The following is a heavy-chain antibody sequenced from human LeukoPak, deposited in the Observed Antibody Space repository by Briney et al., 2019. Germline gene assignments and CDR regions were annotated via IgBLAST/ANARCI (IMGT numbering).Heavy chain of an antibody. Sequence: GGSLRLSCAASGFIFSNYALAWVRQAPGKGLEWVSGISRIGGSTHYADSVKGRFTISRDNSKNILYLQMNSLRAEDTALYFCARDPWGKSSFDIWGQGTMVTVSS. CDR3: ARDPWGKSSFDI. J-gene: IGHJ3*02. CDR2: ISRIGGST. CDR1: GFIFSNYA. V-gene: IGHV3-23*01. D-gene: IGHD3-16*01.